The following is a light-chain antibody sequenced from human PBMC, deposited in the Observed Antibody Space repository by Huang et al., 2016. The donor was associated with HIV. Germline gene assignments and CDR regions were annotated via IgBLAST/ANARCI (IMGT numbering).Light chain of an antibody. CDR3: QQRNNWPPWT. CDR1: QSIGSY. CDR2: DAS. Sequence: EIVLTQSPATLSLSPGEGATLSCRASQSIGSYLAWYQQRPVQAPRLLIYDASIRATGIPARFSGRGSGTDFTLTISSLEPEDFAVYYCQQRNNWPPWTFGQGTKVELK. J-gene: IGKJ1*01. V-gene: IGKV3-11*01.